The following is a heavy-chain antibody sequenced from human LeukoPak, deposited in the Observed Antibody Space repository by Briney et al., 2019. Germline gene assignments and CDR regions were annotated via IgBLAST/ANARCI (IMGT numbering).Heavy chain of an antibody. CDR3: ARGHYVWGSYRYTEVDYFDY. CDR1: GGSISSYY. CDR2: IYTSGST. Sequence: SETLSLTRTVSGGSISSYYWSWIRQPAGKGLEWIGRIYTSGSTNYNPSLKSRVTMSVDTSKNQFSLKLSSVTAADTAVYYCARGHYVWGSYRYTEVDYFDYWGQGTLVTVSS. J-gene: IGHJ4*02. V-gene: IGHV4-4*07. D-gene: IGHD3-16*02.